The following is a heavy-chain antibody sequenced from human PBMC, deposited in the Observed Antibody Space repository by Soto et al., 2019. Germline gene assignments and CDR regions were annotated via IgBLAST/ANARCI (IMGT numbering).Heavy chain of an antibody. V-gene: IGHV3-30*03. CDR2: ISYDGSDK. CDR3: APGVVVATSYFQH. D-gene: IGHD2-15*01. CDR1: GFTFSSYG. Sequence: QVQLVESGGGVVQPGRSLRLSCAASGFTFSSYGMHWVRQAPGKGLEWVAVISYDGSDKYYADSVKGRFTISRDKSNSTLYRQMDSLRAEDTAVYYWAPGVVVATSYFQHWGPGNLDTVSS. J-gene: IGHJ1*01.